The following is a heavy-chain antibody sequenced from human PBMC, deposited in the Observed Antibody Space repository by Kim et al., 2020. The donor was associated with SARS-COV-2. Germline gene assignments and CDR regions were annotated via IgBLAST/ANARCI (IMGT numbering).Heavy chain of an antibody. Sequence: YNTASVKGRFTISRDNSKNTLCLQMNSRRAEDPAVYYCARKGSSPVFDYWGQGTLVTVSS. CDR3: ARKGSSPVFDY. V-gene: IGHV3-33*01. J-gene: IGHJ4*02. D-gene: IGHD1-26*01.